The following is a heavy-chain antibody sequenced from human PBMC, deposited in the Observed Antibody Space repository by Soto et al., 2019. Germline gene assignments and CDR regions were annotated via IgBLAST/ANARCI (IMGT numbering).Heavy chain of an antibody. D-gene: IGHD6-13*01. CDR2: IRSKANSYAT. CDR3: TRRGIAAAGPTLYGMDV. V-gene: IGHV3-73*01. Sequence: GGSLRLSCAASGFTFSGSAMHWVRQASGKGLEWVGRIRSKANSYATAYAASVKGRFTISRDDSKNTAYLQMNSLKTEDTAVYYCTRRGIAAAGPTLYGMDVWGQGTTVTVS. CDR1: GFTFSGSA. J-gene: IGHJ6*02.